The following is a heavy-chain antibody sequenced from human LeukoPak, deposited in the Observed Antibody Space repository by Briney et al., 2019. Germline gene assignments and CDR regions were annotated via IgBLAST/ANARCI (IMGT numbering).Heavy chain of an antibody. Sequence: PSETLSLTCTVSGGSISSYYWSWIRQPPGKGLEWIGYIDYSGSTNYKPSLKRRVTISVDTSKNQFSLKLSSVTAADTAVYYCARGGITYPRGPGDAFDIWGQGTMDTVSS. CDR3: ARGGITYPRGPGDAFDI. CDR1: GGSISSYY. CDR2: IDYSGST. J-gene: IGHJ3*02. V-gene: IGHV4-59*08. D-gene: IGHD1-14*01.